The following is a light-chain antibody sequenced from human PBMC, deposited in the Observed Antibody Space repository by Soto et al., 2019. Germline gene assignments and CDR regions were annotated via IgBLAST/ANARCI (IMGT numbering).Light chain of an antibody. CDR2: SNN. V-gene: IGLV1-47*02. J-gene: IGLJ3*02. CDR1: TSNIGTNY. CDR3: AVWDDTLSGV. Sequence: QSVVTQPPSASGTPGQRVTISCSGSTSNIGTNYVSWYQQFPGTAPKLLIYSNNRRPSGVPELFSASKSGTSATLAISGLRSEDEAYYYCAVWDDTLSGVFGGGTKLTVL.